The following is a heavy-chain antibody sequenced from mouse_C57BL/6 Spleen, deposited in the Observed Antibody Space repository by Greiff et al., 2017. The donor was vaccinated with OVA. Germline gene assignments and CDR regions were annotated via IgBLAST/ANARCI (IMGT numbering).Heavy chain of an antibody. CDR2: ISYDGSN. V-gene: IGHV3-6*01. CDR3: AREGHYGSSSWFAY. J-gene: IGHJ3*01. Sequence: EVHLVESGPGLVKPSQSLSLTCSVTGYSITSGYYWNWIRQFPGNKLEWMGYISYDGSNNYNPSLKNRISITRDTSKNQFFLKLNSVTTEDTATYYCAREGHYGSSSWFAYWGQGTLVTVSA. CDR1: GYSITSGYY. D-gene: IGHD1-1*01.